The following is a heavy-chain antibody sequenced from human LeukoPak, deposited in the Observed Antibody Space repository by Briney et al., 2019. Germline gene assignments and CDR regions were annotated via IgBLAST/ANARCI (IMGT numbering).Heavy chain of an antibody. J-gene: IGHJ6*03. CDR3: ASSPYQLLDYYYMDV. CDR1: GGSISSYY. V-gene: IGHV4-59*01. CDR2: IYYSGST. Sequence: SETLSLTCTVSGGSISSYYWSWIRQPPGKGLEWIGYIYYSGSTNYNPSLKSRVTISVDTSKNQFSLKLSSVTAADTAVYYCASSPYQLLDYYYMDVWGKGTTVTISS. D-gene: IGHD2-2*01.